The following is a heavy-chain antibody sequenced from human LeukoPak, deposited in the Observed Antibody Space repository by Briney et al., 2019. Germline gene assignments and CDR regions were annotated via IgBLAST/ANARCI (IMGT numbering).Heavy chain of an antibody. CDR1: GGSFSGYY. D-gene: IGHD2-15*01. CDR2: INHSGST. Sequence: PSETLSLTCAVYGGSFSGYYWSWIRQPPGKGLEWIGEINHSGSTNYNPSLKSRVTISVDTSKNQFSLKLSSVTAADTAVYYCARGYCSGGSCYEQGNDYWGQGTLVTVS. CDR3: ARGYCSGGSCYEQGNDY. V-gene: IGHV4-34*01. J-gene: IGHJ4*02.